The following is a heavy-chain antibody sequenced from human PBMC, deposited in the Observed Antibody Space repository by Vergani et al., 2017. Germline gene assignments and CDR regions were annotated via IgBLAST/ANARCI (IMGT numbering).Heavy chain of an antibody. CDR2: ISWDGGST. Sequence: EVQLVESGGVVVQPGGSLRLSCAASGFTFDDYVMHWVRQAPGKGLEWVSLISWDGGSTYYADSVKGRFTISRDNIKNSLYLQMNSLRTEDTALYYCAKASSKAVGAFTPDYWGQGTLVTVSS. CDR3: AKASSKAVGAFTPDY. V-gene: IGHV3-43D*04. J-gene: IGHJ4*01. D-gene: IGHD6-19*01. CDR1: GFTFDDYV.